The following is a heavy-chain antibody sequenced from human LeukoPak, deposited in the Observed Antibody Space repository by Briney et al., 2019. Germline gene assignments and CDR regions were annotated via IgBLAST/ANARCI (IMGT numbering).Heavy chain of an antibody. V-gene: IGHV3-23*01. CDR2: ISGSGGST. CDR3: AKDRPTAMVYDYYYGMDV. J-gene: IGHJ6*02. D-gene: IGHD5-18*01. Sequence: GGSLRLSCAASGFTFSSYAMSWVRQAPGKGLEWVSAISGSGGSTYYADSVKGRFTISRDNSKNTLYLQMNSLRAEDTAVYYCAKDRPTAMVYDYYYGMDVWGLGTTVTVSS. CDR1: GFTFSSYA.